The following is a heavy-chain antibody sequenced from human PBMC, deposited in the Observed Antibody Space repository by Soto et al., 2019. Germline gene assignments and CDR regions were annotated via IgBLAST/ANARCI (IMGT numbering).Heavy chain of an antibody. V-gene: IGHV1-69*06. CDR1: GGTFSSFINYP. D-gene: IGHD3-3*01. J-gene: IGHJ4*02. CDR2: IVPNVGTV. CDR3: ARRDMSGFLRYFDN. Sequence: SVKVSCKSSGGTFSSFINYPINWVRQAPGQGLEWMGGIVPNVGTVNYAQKFRGKVTITADKSTGTAYMELSSLRSEDTALYYCARRDMSGFLRYFDNWGQGTQVTGSS.